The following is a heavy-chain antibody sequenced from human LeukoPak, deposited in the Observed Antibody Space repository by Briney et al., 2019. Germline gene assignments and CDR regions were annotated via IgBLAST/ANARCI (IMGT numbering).Heavy chain of an antibody. D-gene: IGHD2-21*02. CDR1: GFTFSSYS. CDR3: AKDRLLNCRGDCYIFDY. V-gene: IGHV3-48*01. J-gene: IGHJ4*02. Sequence: GGSLRLSCAASGFTFSSYSMNWVRQAPGKGLEWVSYISSSSSTMYYADSVKGRFSISRDNSKNTLYLQVNGLRTEDTAVYYCAKDRLLNCRGDCYIFDYWGQGTVVTVSS. CDR2: ISSSSSTM.